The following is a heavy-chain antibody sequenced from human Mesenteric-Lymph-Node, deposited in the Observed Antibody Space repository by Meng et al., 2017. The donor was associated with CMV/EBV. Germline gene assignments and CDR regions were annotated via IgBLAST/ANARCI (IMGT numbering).Heavy chain of an antibody. CDR3: ARDTLTYSYGPGWIDP. J-gene: IGHJ5*02. V-gene: IGHV4-39*02. Sequence: QPQLQQAGPRLVKPSETLSLKCTGSGGSISSSWHYWGWIRQPPGKGLEWIGSIFYSGSAHYNPALESRVTISIDKSKNEFFLNLGSVTAADTAMYFCARDTLTYSYGPGWIDPWGQGTLVTVSS. D-gene: IGHD3-10*01. CDR1: GGSISSSWHY. CDR2: IFYSGSA.